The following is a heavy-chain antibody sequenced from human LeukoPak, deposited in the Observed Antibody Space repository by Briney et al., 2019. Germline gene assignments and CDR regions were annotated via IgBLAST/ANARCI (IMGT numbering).Heavy chain of an antibody. CDR2: IYSGGST. V-gene: IGHV3-66*01. CDR3: ARDKAVAGWFDFDY. J-gene: IGHJ4*02. Sequence: GGSLRLSCAASGFTVSSNYMNWVRQAPGKGLEWVAVIYSGGSTYFADSVKGRFTISRDNSKNTVFLQMNSLRAEDTAVYYCARDKAVAGWFDFDYWGQGTLVTVSS. D-gene: IGHD6-19*01. CDR1: GFTVSSNY.